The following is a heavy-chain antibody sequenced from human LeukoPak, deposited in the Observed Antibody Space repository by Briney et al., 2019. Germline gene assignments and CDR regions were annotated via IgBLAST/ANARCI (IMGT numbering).Heavy chain of an antibody. CDR2: MRYDGGDT. V-gene: IGHV3-33*01. CDR1: GFTFSIYG. D-gene: IGHD3-9*01. J-gene: IGHJ4*02. Sequence: GGSLRLSCAASGFTFSIYGMHWVRQAPGKGLEWVAAMRYDGGDTYYADSVKGRFTISRDNSKNTLYLQMNSLRAEDTAVYFCVRGYDILTGYFHYFDYWGRGTLVTVSS. CDR3: VRGYDILTGYFHYFDY.